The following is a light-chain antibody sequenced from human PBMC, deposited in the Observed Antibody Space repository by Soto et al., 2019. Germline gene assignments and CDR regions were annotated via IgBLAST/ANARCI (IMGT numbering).Light chain of an antibody. V-gene: IGLV2-8*01. CDR2: EVS. Sequence: ALTQPPSASGSPGQSVTISCTGTSSDVGGYNYVSWYQQHPGKAPKLMIYEVSKRPSGVPDRFSGSKSGNTASLTVSGLQAEDEADYYCSSYAGSRYVFGTGTKVTVL. CDR3: SSYAGSRYV. CDR1: SSDVGGYNY. J-gene: IGLJ1*01.